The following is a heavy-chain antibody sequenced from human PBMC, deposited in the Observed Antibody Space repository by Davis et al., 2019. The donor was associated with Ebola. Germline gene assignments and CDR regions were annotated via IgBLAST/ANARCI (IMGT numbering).Heavy chain of an antibody. CDR1: GFTFSSYS. J-gene: IGHJ4*02. CDR2: IWYDGSNT. V-gene: IGHV3-33*08. Sequence: GGSLRLSCAASGFTFSSYSMNWVRQAPGKGLEWVAVIWYDGSNTYYADSVKGRFTISRDNSKNTLYLQMNSLRAEDTAVYYCARDSRTYYDFWSGYAAFDYWGQGTLVTVSS. CDR3: ARDSRTYYDFWSGYAAFDY. D-gene: IGHD3-3*01.